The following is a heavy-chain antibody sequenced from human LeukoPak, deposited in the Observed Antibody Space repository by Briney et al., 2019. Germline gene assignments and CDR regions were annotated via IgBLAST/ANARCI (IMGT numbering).Heavy chain of an antibody. Sequence: GGSLRLSCTACGFTFGDYAMSWVRQAPGKGLEWVGFIRSTAYGGTTEYAASVKGRFTISRDDSKSVAYLQMNSLKTEDTAVYYCTRDPEAYCGGDCSPGVDDAFDIWGQGTMVTVSS. V-gene: IGHV3-49*04. J-gene: IGHJ3*02. CDR1: GFTFGDYA. CDR2: IRSTAYGGTT. D-gene: IGHD2-21*02. CDR3: TRDPEAYCGGDCSPGVDDAFDI.